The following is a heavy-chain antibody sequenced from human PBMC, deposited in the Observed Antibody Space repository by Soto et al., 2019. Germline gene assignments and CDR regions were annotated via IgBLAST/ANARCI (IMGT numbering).Heavy chain of an antibody. Sequence: GGSLRLSCAASGFTFSSYGMHWVRQAPGKGLEWVAFLCFDGSNNYYADSVKGRFTISRDNSKNTLYLQMNSLRAEDTAVYYCARETQFDYWGQGTLVTVSS. J-gene: IGHJ4*02. CDR3: ARETQFDY. CDR1: GFTFSSYG. V-gene: IGHV3-33*01. CDR2: LCFDGSNN.